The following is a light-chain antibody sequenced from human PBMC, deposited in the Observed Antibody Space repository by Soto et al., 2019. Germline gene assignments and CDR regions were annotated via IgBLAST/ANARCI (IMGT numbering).Light chain of an antibody. CDR1: QSVSSN. CDR2: GAS. CDR3: QQDNNWPQT. V-gene: IGKV3-15*01. J-gene: IGKJ1*01. Sequence: EIVMTQSPATLSVYHGERATLSCRASQSVSSNLAWYQQKPGQAPRLLIYGASTRATGIPARFSGSGSGTEFTLTISSLQSEDFAVYYCQQDNNWPQTFGQGTKVDI.